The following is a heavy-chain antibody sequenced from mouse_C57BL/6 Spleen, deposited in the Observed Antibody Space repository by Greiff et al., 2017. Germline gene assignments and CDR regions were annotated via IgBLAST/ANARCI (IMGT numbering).Heavy chain of an antibody. CDR2: IYPGDGDT. CDR3: ASYDGYPYY. CDR1: GYAFSSSW. V-gene: IGHV1-82*01. J-gene: IGHJ2*01. D-gene: IGHD2-3*01. Sequence: QVQLQQSGPELVKPGASVKISCKASGYAFSSSWMNWVKQRPGKGLEWIGRIYPGDGDTNYNGKFKGKATLTADKSSSTAYMQLISLTSEDSAVYFCASYDGYPYYWGQGTTLTVSS.